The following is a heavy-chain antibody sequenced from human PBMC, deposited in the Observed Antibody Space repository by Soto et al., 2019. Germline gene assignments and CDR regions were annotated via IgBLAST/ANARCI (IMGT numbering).Heavy chain of an antibody. CDR2: INHSGST. Sequence: QVQLQQWGAGLLKPSETLSLTCAVYGGSFSGYYWTWIRQPPGTGLVWFGEINHSGSTNYNPSLKSRVTISVDTSKTQFSLKLTAVTAADAAVYYCARDKITGLFDYWGQGTLVTVSS. V-gene: IGHV4-34*01. CDR3: ARDKITGLFDY. CDR1: GGSFSGYY. J-gene: IGHJ4*02. D-gene: IGHD2-8*02.